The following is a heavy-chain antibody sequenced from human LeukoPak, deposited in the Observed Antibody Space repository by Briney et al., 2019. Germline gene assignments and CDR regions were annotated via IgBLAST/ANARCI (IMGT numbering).Heavy chain of an antibody. CDR2: INPNSGGT. J-gene: IGHJ3*01. V-gene: IGHV1-2*02. CDR3: AREIAVTGTKAFDV. CDR1: GYTFTDYY. Sequence: ALVKVSCKASGYTFTDYYIHWVRQAPGQGLEWMGWINPNSGGTNYAQNFQGRVTMTRDTPISTAYMELSRLTSDDMAVYYCAREIAVTGTKAFDVWGQGTMVTVSS. D-gene: IGHD6-19*01.